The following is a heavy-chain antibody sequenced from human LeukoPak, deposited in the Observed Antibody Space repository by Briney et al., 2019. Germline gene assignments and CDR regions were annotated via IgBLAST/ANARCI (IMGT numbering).Heavy chain of an antibody. CDR3: AGAQSQQQLVYYFDY. CDR1: GYTFTSYA. J-gene: IGHJ4*02. CDR2: INAGNGNS. V-gene: IGHV1-3*01. D-gene: IGHD6-13*01. Sequence: ASVKVSCKASGYTFTSYAMHWVRQAPGQRLEWMGWINAGNGNSKYSQKFQGRVTITRDTTASTAYMELSSLRSEDTAVYYCAGAQSQQQLVYYFDYWGQGTLVTVSS.